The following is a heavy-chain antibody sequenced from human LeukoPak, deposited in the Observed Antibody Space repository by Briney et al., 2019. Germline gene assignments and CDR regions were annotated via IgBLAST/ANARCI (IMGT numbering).Heavy chain of an antibody. V-gene: IGHV6-1*01. Sequence: SQTLSLTCAISGDSVSSNSAAWNWIRQSPSRGLEWLGRTYYRSKWYNDYAVSVKSRITINPDTSKNQFSLQLNSATPEDTAVYYCARDIAYDSSGYPRTLDYWGQGTLVTVSS. CDR1: GDSVSSNSAA. CDR3: ARDIAYDSSGYPRTLDY. D-gene: IGHD3-22*01. CDR2: TYYRSKWYN. J-gene: IGHJ4*02.